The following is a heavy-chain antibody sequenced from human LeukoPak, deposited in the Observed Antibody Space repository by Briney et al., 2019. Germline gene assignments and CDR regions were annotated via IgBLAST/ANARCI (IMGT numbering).Heavy chain of an antibody. Sequence: SETLSLTCTVSGGSISSSSYYWGWIRQPPGKGLEWIGSIYYSGSTNYNPSLKSRVTISVDTSKNQFSLKLSSVTAADTAVYYCARGGYYYPFDYWGQGTLVTVSS. D-gene: IGHD3-22*01. J-gene: IGHJ4*02. CDR3: ARGGYYYPFDY. CDR2: IYYSGST. V-gene: IGHV4-39*07. CDR1: GGSISSSSYY.